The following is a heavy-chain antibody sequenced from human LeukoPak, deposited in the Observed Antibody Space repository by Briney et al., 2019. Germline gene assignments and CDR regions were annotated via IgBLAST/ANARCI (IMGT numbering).Heavy chain of an antibody. CDR2: IWYDGSKK. D-gene: IGHD3-10*01. CDR1: GFSFSSHA. V-gene: IGHV3-33*01. Sequence: GGSLRLSCAASGFSFSSHAMHWVRQAPGKGLEWVAAIWYDGSKKIYADSVRGRFTISRDDSKNTLYLQMNSLRAEDTAVYYCARDLSYGSGEFWGQGTLVTVSS. J-gene: IGHJ4*02. CDR3: ARDLSYGSGEF.